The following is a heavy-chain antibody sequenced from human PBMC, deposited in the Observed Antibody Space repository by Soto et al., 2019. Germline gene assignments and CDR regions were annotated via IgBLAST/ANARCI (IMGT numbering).Heavy chain of an antibody. CDR2: INVSGST. D-gene: IGHD3-10*01. V-gene: IGHV4-34*01. CDR1: GGSFSDYY. Sequence: QVQLQQGGAGLVKPSQTLSLTCAVFGGSFSDYYWSWIRQPPGKGLEWIGEINVSGSTNYNPSLKCRVNISVETSKSQFALHLSFVTAAEMAEYYCARRGGDSLGFKGQAAGTADPRLDSWGQET. J-gene: IGHJ4*02. CDR3: ARRGGDSLGFKGQAAGTADPRLDS.